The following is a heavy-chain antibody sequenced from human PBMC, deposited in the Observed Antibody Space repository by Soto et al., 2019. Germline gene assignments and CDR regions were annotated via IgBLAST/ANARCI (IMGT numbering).Heavy chain of an antibody. Sequence: QVQLVESGGGVVQPGRSLRLSCAASGFTFSSYGMHWVRQAPGKGLEWVAVIWYDGSNKYYADSVKGRFTISRDNSKNTLYLQMNSLRAEDTAVYYCAREDCSGGSCYENWFDPWGQGTLVTVSS. CDR2: IWYDGSNK. CDR1: GFTFSSYG. J-gene: IGHJ5*02. CDR3: AREDCSGGSCYENWFDP. D-gene: IGHD2-15*01. V-gene: IGHV3-33*01.